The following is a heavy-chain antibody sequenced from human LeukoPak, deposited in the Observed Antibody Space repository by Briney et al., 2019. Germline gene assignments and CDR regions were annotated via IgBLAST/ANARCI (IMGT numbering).Heavy chain of an antibody. D-gene: IGHD3-16*01. J-gene: IGHJ5*02. CDR2: IIPIFGTA. V-gene: IGHV1-69*05. CDR3: ASQGDDGNSHWFDP. CDR1: GGTFSSYA. Sequence: EASVKASCKASGGTFSSYAISWVRQAPGQGLEWMGGIIPIFGTANYAQKFQGRVTITTDESTSTAYMELSSLRSEDTAVYYCASQGDDGNSHWFDPWGQGTLVTISS.